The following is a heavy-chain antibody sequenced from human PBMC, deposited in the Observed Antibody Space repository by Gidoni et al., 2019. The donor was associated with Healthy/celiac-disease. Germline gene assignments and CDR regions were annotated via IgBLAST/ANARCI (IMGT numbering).Heavy chain of an antibody. Sequence: QLQLQEPGPGLVKPSETLSLTCTVSGGSISSSSYYWGWIRQPPGKGLEWIGSIYISGSTYYSPSLKSRVTISVDTSKNQFSLKLSSVTAADTAVYYCARALIVVARTYYFDYWGQGTLVTVSS. V-gene: IGHV4-39*07. J-gene: IGHJ4*02. CDR1: GGSISSSSYY. CDR3: ARALIVVARTYYFDY. CDR2: IYISGST. D-gene: IGHD3-22*01.